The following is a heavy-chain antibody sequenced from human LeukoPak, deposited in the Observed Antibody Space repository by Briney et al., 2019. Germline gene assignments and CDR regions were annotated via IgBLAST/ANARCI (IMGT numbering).Heavy chain of an antibody. CDR3: ARDPPGIAASVSGG. CDR2: IYSGGTT. CDR1: GFTVSNNY. J-gene: IGHJ4*02. Sequence: GGSLRLSCKASGFTVSNNYMNWVRQAPGKGLQWVALIYSGGTTNYADSVKGRFTISRDNSKNTLYLQMTNVRVEDTAVYYCARDPPGIAASVSGGWGQGTLVTVSS. D-gene: IGHD6-13*01. V-gene: IGHV3-53*01.